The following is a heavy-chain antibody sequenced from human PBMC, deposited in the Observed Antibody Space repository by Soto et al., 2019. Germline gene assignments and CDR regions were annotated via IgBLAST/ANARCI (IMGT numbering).Heavy chain of an antibody. Sequence: SETLSLTCAVYGGSFSGYYWSWIRQPPGKGLEWIGEINHSGSTNYNPSLKSRVTISVDTSKNQFSLKLSSVTAADTSVYYCARVDPIAAADITTDYWGQGTLVTVSS. V-gene: IGHV4-34*01. CDR3: ARVDPIAAADITTDY. D-gene: IGHD6-13*01. J-gene: IGHJ4*02. CDR2: INHSGST. CDR1: GGSFSGYY.